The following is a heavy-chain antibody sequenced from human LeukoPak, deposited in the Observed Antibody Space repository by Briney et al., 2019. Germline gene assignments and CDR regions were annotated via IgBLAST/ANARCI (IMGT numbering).Heavy chain of an antibody. V-gene: IGHV3-21*01. CDR1: GFTFSSYS. J-gene: IGHJ6*04. CDR2: IRSSSSYI. Sequence: PGGSLRLSCAASGFTFSSYSMNWVRQAPGKGLEWVSSIRSSSSYIYYADSVKGRFTISRDNAKNSLYLQMNSLRAEDTAVYYCARDLVRGRDSSSSYYYYYGMDVWGKGTTATVSS. D-gene: IGHD6-6*01. CDR3: ARDLVRGRDSSSSYYYYYGMDV.